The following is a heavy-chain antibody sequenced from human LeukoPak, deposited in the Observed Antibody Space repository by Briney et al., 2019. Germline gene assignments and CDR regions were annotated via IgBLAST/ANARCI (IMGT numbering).Heavy chain of an antibody. J-gene: IGHJ3*02. V-gene: IGHV1-2*06. CDR3: ARVVFGGSGYSDDAFDI. CDR1: GYTLTGYY. Sequence: ASVKVSCKASGYTLTGYYMHWVRQAPGQGLEWMGRINPNSGGTNYAQKFQGRVTMTRDTSISTAYMELSRLRSDDTAVYYCARVVFGGSGYSDDAFDIWGQGTMVTVSS. CDR2: INPNSGGT. D-gene: IGHD3-22*01.